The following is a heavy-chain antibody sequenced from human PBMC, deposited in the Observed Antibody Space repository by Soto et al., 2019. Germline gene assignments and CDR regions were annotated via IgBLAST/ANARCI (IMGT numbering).Heavy chain of an antibody. D-gene: IGHD2-8*02. CDR3: ARGVGGLVDTWFDL. Sequence: GGSLRLSCAASGFTFSSYWMHWVRQAPGKGLVWVSRINSDGSSTNYADSVKGRFTISRDNAKNTLYLQMNSLRAEDTAVYYCARGVGGLVDTWFDLWGQGTLVSGS. V-gene: IGHV3-74*01. CDR2: INSDGSST. J-gene: IGHJ5*02. CDR1: GFTFSSYW.